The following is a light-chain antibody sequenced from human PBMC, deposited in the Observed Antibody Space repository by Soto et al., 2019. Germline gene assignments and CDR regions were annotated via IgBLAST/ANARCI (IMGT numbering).Light chain of an antibody. Sequence: IVLTQSPGTLSLSPGERVSLSCRASQSIAWNTLAWFQQKPGQAPRLLIYQTSARGAGIPDRFSGSGSGTDFTLAISRLEPEDFAVFYCHHYGSTPYIFGQGTKLELK. CDR3: HHYGSTPYI. CDR1: QSIAWNT. CDR2: QTS. J-gene: IGKJ2*01. V-gene: IGKV3-20*01.